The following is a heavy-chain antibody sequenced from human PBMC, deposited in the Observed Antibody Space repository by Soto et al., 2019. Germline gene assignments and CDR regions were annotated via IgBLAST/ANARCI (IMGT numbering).Heavy chain of an antibody. CDR2: ISAYNGNT. CDR1: GYTFTSYG. J-gene: IGHJ4*01. V-gene: IGHV1-18*01. Sequence: ASVKVSCKASGYTFTSYGISWVRQAPGQGLEWMGWISAYNGNTNYAQKLQGRVTMTTDTSTSTAYMELRSLRSDDTAVYYCARWTGPDIKGFLSRDGYGDFDYWGQ. D-gene: IGHD5-12*01. CDR3: ARWTGPDIKGFLSRDGYGDFDY.